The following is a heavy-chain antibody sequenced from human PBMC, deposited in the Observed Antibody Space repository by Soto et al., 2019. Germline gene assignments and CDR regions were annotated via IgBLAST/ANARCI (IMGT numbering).Heavy chain of an antibody. V-gene: IGHV3-43*01. Sequence: GGSLRLSCAASGFTFEDYNMHWVRQAPGKGLEWVSLVSWDGGSTFYADSVKGRFTISRDNRKNSLSLQMRSLRTEDTALYYCTRGKREMATIMDYWGQGTLVTVSS. CDR2: VSWDGGST. CDR3: TRGKREMATIMDY. D-gene: IGHD3-16*01. J-gene: IGHJ4*02. CDR1: GFTFEDYN.